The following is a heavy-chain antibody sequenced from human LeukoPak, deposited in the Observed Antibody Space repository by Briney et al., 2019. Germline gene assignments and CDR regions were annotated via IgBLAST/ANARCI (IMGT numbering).Heavy chain of an antibody. J-gene: IGHJ6*03. D-gene: IGHD6-13*01. V-gene: IGHV4-39*07. CDR1: GGSISSSSYY. Sequence: SETLSLTCTVSGGSISSSSYYWGWIRQPPGKGLEWIGSIYYSGSTYYNPSLKSRVTISVDTSKNQFSLKLSSVTAADTAVYYCARGRGAAAGTMGYYYMDVWGKGTTVTVSS. CDR3: ARGRGAAAGTMGYYYMDV. CDR2: IYYSGST.